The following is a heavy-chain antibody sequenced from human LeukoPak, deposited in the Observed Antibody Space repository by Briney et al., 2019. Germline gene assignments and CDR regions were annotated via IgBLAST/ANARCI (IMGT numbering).Heavy chain of an antibody. Sequence: PGGSLRLSCAASGFTFSSYSMNWVRQAPGKGLEWVSSISSSSSYIYYADSVKGRFTISRDNSKHTLYLQMNSLRPDDTAMYYCATGSRYDPGGNWGQGTLVTVSS. CDR2: ISSSSSYI. V-gene: IGHV3-21*01. J-gene: IGHJ4*02. D-gene: IGHD3-16*01. CDR1: GFTFSSYS. CDR3: ATGSRYDPGGN.